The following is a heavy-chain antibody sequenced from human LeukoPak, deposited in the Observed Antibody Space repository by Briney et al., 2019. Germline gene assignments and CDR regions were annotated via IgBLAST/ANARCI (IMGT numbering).Heavy chain of an antibody. CDR1: GGSISGYY. CDR2: IYYSGST. J-gene: IGHJ3*02. D-gene: IGHD3-22*01. CDR3: ARHFTYYYDSSCYPRDAFDI. Sequence: SETLSLTCTVSGGSISGYYWSWIRQSPGKGLLWIGYIYYSGSTNYNPSLKSRVTISIDMSRNHFSLKLSSVPAADTALYYCARHFTYYYDSSCYPRDAFDIWGQGTTVTVSS. V-gene: IGHV4-59*08.